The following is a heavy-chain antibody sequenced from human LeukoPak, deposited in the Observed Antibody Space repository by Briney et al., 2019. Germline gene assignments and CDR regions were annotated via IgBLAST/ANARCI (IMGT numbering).Heavy chain of an antibody. CDR3: ARSLGYGYPYYFDY. D-gene: IGHD5-18*01. CDR1: GFSFSTSW. Sequence: PGGSLRLSCAASGFSFSTSWMHWFRQGPGRGLVWVSRITSDGRTTIYADSVKGRFSISRDNSKNTLFLQMNSLRADDTAVYYCARSLGYGYPYYFDYWGQGTLVTVSS. V-gene: IGHV3-74*01. J-gene: IGHJ4*02. CDR2: ITSDGRTT.